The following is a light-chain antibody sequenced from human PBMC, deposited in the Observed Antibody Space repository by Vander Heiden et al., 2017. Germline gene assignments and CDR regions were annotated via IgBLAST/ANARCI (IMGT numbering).Light chain of an antibody. CDR3: LQDDSFPYT. Sequence: AIQMTQSPSSLSASVGDRVTITCRASQGIGDDLGWYQQKPGKAPKLLIYAASSLQSGVPPRFSGSGFGTDFSLTISSLQPEDFATYYCLQDDSFPYTFGQGTKLEMK. CDR2: AAS. J-gene: IGKJ2*01. V-gene: IGKV1-6*01. CDR1: QGIGDD.